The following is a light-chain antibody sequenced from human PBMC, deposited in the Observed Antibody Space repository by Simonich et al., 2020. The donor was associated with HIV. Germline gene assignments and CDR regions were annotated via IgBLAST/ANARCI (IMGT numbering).Light chain of an antibody. CDR2: AAS. J-gene: IGKJ1*01. CDR1: QSISSY. Sequence: DIQMTQSPSSLSASVGDRVTIPCPASQSISSYLNWYQQKPVKAPKLLIYAASSLQSGVPSRFSRSGSGTDFTLTISSLQPEDFATYYCQQSYSTPRTFGQGTKVEIK. V-gene: IGKV1-39*01. CDR3: QQSYSTPRT.